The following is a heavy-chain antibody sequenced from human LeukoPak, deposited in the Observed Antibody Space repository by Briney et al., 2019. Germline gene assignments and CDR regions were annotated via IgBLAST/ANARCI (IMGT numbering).Heavy chain of an antibody. CDR2: ISWNSGSI. J-gene: IGHJ6*03. V-gene: IGHV3-9*03. CDR3: AKASYYYYYMDV. CDR1: GFTFDDYA. Sequence: GRSLRLSCAASGFTFDDYAMHWVRHAPGKGLEWVSGISWNSGSIGYADSVKGRFTISRDNAKNSLYLQMNSLRAEDMALYYCAKASYYYYYMDVWGKGTTVTVSS.